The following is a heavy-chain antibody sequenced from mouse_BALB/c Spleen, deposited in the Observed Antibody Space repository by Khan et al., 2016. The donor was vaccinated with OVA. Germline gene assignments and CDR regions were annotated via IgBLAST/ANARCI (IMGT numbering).Heavy chain of an antibody. CDR3: ARGYWFTY. Sequence: EVQLVESGGGLVKPGGSLKLSCAASGFTFSNYAMSWVRQTPEKRLEWVASISSGGSTYYPDSVKGRLTTSRDNDRNILYMQMSSLMSEDTAMYYCARGYWFTYWGQGTLVTVSA. V-gene: IGHV5-6-5*01. CDR2: ISSGGST. CDR1: GFTFSNYA. J-gene: IGHJ3*01.